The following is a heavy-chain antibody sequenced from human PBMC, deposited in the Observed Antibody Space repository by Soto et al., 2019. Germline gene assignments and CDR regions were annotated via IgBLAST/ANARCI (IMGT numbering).Heavy chain of an antibody. CDR1: GYTFTSYA. V-gene: IGHV7-4-1*01. Sequence: QVQLVQSGSELKKPGASVKVSCKASGYTFTSYAMNWVRQAPGQGLEWMGWINTNTGNPKYAQGFTGRFVFSLDTTVSTAYLQICSEEAEDTAVYYCARADRRITSPRSIMDVWGQGTTVTVSS. CDR3: ARADRRITSPRSIMDV. J-gene: IGHJ6*02. D-gene: IGHD2-2*01. CDR2: INTNTGNP.